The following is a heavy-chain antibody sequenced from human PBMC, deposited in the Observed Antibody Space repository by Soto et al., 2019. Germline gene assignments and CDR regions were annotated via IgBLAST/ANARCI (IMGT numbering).Heavy chain of an antibody. Sequence: SQTLSLTCAISGDSVSSNSVAWNWIRQSPSRGLEWLGRTYYRSKWYNDYAVSVKSRITINPDTSKNQFSLQLNSVTPEDTAVYYCARPQRDWSTMVRGLDPPHDAFDIWGQGTMVTVSS. J-gene: IGHJ3*02. CDR1: GDSVSSNSVA. D-gene: IGHD3-10*01. V-gene: IGHV6-1*01. CDR2: TYYRSKWYN. CDR3: ARPQRDWSTMVRGLDPPHDAFDI.